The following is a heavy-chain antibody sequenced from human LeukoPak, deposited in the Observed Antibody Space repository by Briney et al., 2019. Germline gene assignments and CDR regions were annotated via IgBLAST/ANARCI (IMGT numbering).Heavy chain of an antibody. CDR3: ARVVTDYSSSTSWFYP. CDR2: IFYSGNT. CDR1: GGSISSYY. D-gene: IGHD6-19*01. J-gene: IGHJ5*02. Sequence: PSETLSLTCTVSGGSISSYYSTWIRQPPGKGLEWIGYIFYSGNTNYNPSLKSRLTMSVDTSKNQFSLKLNSVTAADTAVYYCARVVTDYSSSTSWFYPWGQGILVTVSS. V-gene: IGHV4-59*01.